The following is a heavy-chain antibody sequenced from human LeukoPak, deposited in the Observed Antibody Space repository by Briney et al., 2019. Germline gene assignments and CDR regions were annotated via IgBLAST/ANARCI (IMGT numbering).Heavy chain of an antibody. CDR1: GYSISSGYY. CDR3: ARIREDAFDI. D-gene: IGHD3-10*01. J-gene: IGHJ3*02. V-gene: IGHV4-38-2*02. CDR2: ISHNGIA. Sequence: SETLSLTCTVSGYSISSGYYWGWIRQSPGKGLEWIGHISHNGIATYNPSLKSRVTILVDPSTIHYSLLLTSVTAADTAIYYCARIREDAFDIWGQGRMVTVSS.